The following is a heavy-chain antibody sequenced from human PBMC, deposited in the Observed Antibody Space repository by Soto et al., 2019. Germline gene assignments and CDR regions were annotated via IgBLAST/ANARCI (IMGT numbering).Heavy chain of an antibody. CDR2: VDYSGNS. V-gene: IGHV4-59*01. D-gene: IGHD6-19*01. CDR3: ARNWFSVAGRFHFDY. J-gene: IGHJ4*02. CDR1: VGSINTYY. Sequence: SETLCITCTFSVGSINTYYWSWIRQPPGKGLEWIGYVDYSGNSDSSPSLKSRVTISIDTSKKQVSLKLNSVTAAGTAVYYCARNWFSVAGRFHFDYWGPGIPVTVSS.